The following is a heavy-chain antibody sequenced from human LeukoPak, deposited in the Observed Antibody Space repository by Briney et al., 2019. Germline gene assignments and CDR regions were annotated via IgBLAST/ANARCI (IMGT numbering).Heavy chain of an antibody. CDR2: ISSSSSTI. CDR1: GFTFSSYS. J-gene: IGHJ4*02. D-gene: IGHD3-22*01. V-gene: IGHV3-48*04. Sequence: GGSLRLSCAASGFTFSSYSMNWVRQAPGKGLEWVSYISSSSSTIYYADSVKGRFTISRDNAKNSLYLQMNSLRAEDTAVYYCARDEIYYDSSGGELDYWGQGTLVTVSS. CDR3: ARDEIYYDSSGGELDY.